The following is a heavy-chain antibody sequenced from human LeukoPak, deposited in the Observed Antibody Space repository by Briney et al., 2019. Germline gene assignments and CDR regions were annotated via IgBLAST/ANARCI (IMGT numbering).Heavy chain of an antibody. V-gene: IGHV1-18*01. J-gene: IGHJ4*02. CDR1: GYTFTNYG. CDR3: ARTYCSSTSCYVRLGGWLEY. CDR2: ISAYNGNT. Sequence: ASVKVFCKASGYTFTNYGISWVRQAPGQGLEWMGWISAYNGNTNYAQKLQGRVTMTTDTSTSTAYMELRSLRSDDTAVYYCARTYCSSTSCYVRLGGWLEYWGQGTLVTVSS. D-gene: IGHD2-2*01.